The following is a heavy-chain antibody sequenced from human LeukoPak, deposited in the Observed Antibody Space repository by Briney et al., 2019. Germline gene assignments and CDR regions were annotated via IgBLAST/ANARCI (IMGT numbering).Heavy chain of an antibody. CDR1: GFTFSSYA. CDR2: ISSSSSTI. Sequence: PGGSLRLSCAASGFTFSSYAMHWVRQAPGKGLEWVSYISSSSSTIYYADSVKGRFTTSRDNAKNSLYLQMNSLRAEDTAVYYCARRNYCSGGSCYGARGKKSPFDYWGQGTLVTVSS. D-gene: IGHD2-15*01. CDR3: ARRNYCSGGSCYGARGKKSPFDY. V-gene: IGHV3-48*04. J-gene: IGHJ4*02.